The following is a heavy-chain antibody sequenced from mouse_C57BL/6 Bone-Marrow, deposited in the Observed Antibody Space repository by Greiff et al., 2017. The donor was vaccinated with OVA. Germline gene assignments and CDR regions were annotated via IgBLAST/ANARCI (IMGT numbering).Heavy chain of an antibody. D-gene: IGHD1-1*01. V-gene: IGHV1-50*01. Sequence: QVQLQQPGAELVKPGASVKLSCKASGYTFTSYWMQWVKQRPGQGLEWIGELDPSDSYTNYNQKFKGKATLTVDTSSSTAYMQLSSLTSEDSAVYYCARPYYYGSSYAMDYWGQGTSVTVSS. CDR1: GYTFTSYW. CDR2: LDPSDSYT. J-gene: IGHJ4*01. CDR3: ARPYYYGSSYAMDY.